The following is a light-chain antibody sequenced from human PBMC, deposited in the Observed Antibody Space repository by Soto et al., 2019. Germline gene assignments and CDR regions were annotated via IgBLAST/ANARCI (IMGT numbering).Light chain of an antibody. V-gene: IGLV2-8*01. Sequence: QSALTQPPCASGSPGQSVTISCTGTSSDVGGYNYVSWYQQHPGKAPKLMIYEVSKRPSGVPDRFSGSKSGNTASLTVSGLQAEDEADYYCSSYAGSCNLVFGGGTKLTVL. CDR3: SSYAGSCNLV. CDR1: SSDVGGYNY. CDR2: EVS. J-gene: IGLJ2*01.